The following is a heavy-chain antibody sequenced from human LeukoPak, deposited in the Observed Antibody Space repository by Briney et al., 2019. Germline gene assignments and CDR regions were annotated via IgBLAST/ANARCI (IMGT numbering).Heavy chain of an antibody. D-gene: IGHD3-3*01. Sequence: GGSLRLSCAASGFTFSSYSMNWVRQAPGKGLEWVSYISSSSSTIYYADSVKGRFTISRDNAKNSLYLQMNSLRAEDTAVYYCAKDPSSLDDFWSGYPDYWGQGTLVTVSS. J-gene: IGHJ4*02. CDR1: GFTFSSYS. CDR2: ISSSSSTI. CDR3: AKDPSSLDDFWSGYPDY. V-gene: IGHV3-48*01.